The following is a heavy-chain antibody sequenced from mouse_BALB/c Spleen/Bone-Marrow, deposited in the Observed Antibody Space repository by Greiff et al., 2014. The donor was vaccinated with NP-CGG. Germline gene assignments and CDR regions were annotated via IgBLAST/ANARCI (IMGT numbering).Heavy chain of an antibody. Sequence: EVQRVESGAELVKPGASVKLSCTASGFNIKDTYMYWVKQRPEQGLEWIGRIDPTNGNTKYDPKFQGKATITADTSSNTAYLQLSSLTSEDTAVYYCARGTPYAMDYWGQGTSVTVSS. V-gene: IGHV14-3*02. CDR2: IDPTNGNT. CDR3: ARGTPYAMDY. D-gene: IGHD2-14*01. J-gene: IGHJ4*01. CDR1: GFNIKDTY.